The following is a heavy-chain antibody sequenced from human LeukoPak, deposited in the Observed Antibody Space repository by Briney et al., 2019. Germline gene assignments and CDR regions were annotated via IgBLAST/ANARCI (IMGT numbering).Heavy chain of an antibody. Sequence: ASVKVSCKASGYTFTGYCMHWVRQAPGQGLEWMGWINPNSGGTNYAQKFQGRVTMTRDTSISTAYMELSRLRSDDTAVYYCARSPLSPNWFDPWGQGTLVTVSS. V-gene: IGHV1-2*02. CDR1: GYTFTGYC. CDR2: INPNSGGT. J-gene: IGHJ5*02. CDR3: ARSPLSPNWFDP.